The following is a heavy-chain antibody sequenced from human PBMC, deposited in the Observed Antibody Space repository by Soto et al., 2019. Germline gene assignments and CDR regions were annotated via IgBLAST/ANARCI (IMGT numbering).Heavy chain of an antibody. CDR3: AKNLPKTGRFDY. V-gene: IGHV4-39*01. J-gene: IGHJ4*02. CDR2: IYYSGRT. CDR1: GDSITRTTYF. Sequence: SETLSLTCTLSGDSITRTTYFWAWIRQPPGKGLEWIGSIYYSGRTYFNPSLTSRVSISVDRSKNQFSLKMTSVTAADTAVYYCAKNLPKTGRFDYWGQGTLVT.